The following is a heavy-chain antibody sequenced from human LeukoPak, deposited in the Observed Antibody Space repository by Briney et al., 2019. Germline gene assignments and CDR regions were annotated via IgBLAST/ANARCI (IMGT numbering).Heavy chain of an antibody. CDR3: ARGYSYGHATFDY. CDR2: IIPIFGTA. CDR1: GGTFSSYA. D-gene: IGHD5-18*01. V-gene: IGHV1-69*05. Sequence: ASVKVSCKASGGTFSSYAISWVRQAPGQGLEWMGGIIPIFGTANYAQKFQGRVTITTDESTSTAYMELSSLRSEDTAVYYCARGYSYGHATFDYWGQGTLVTVSS. J-gene: IGHJ4*02.